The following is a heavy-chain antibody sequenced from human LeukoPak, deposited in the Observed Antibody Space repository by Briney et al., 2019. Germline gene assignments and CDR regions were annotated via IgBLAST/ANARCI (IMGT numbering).Heavy chain of an antibody. CDR1: GYTFTGYY. D-gene: IGHD6-13*01. J-gene: IGHJ4*02. CDR2: ISAYNGNT. V-gene: IGHV1-18*04. Sequence: GASVKVSCKASGYTFTGYYMHWVRQAPGQGLEWMGWISAYNGNTNYAQKLQGRVTMTTDTSTSTAYMELRSLRSDDTAVYYCARDRSSSDVFDYWGQGTLVTVSS. CDR3: ARDRSSSDVFDY.